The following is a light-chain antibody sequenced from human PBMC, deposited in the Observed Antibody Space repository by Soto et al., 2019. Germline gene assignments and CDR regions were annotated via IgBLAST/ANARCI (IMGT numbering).Light chain of an antibody. J-gene: IGKJ2*01. CDR2: GAS. Sequence: EVVMTQSPATLSVSLGERATLSCRASQSVGINLAWYQQKPGQAPRLLIYGASRRATGLPARFSGSGSGTEFTLTISSLQSEDFAVYFCHQYDKWHPYTFGPGTKVEIK. CDR3: HQYDKWHPYT. CDR1: QSVGIN. V-gene: IGKV3-15*01.